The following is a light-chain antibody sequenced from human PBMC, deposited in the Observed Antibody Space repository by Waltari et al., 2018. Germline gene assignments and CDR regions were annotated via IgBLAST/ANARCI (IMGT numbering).Light chain of an antibody. CDR1: QSVSSY. CDR3: QQRSNWPIT. J-gene: IGKJ5*01. Sequence: EIVLTQSPATLSLSPGERATLSCRASQSVSSYLVWYQQKPGQAPRLLIYDTSNRATGVAARFSGSGSGTDFTLTISSRGPEDFAVYYCQQRSNWPITFGQGTRLEIK. CDR2: DTS. V-gene: IGKV3-11*01.